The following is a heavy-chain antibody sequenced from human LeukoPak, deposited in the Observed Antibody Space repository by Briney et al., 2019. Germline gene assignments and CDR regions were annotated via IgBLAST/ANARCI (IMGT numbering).Heavy chain of an antibody. CDR3: ARDYPYYYDSSGYYSFDY. V-gene: IGHV3-66*01. CDR1: GFTVSTNY. Sequence: PGGSLRLSCAASGFTVSTNYMSWVRQAPRKGLEWVSVIYSGGSTYYADSVKGRFTISRDSSKNTLYPQMNSLTAEDTAVYYCARDYPYYYDSSGYYSFDYWGQGTLVTVSS. J-gene: IGHJ4*02. D-gene: IGHD3-22*01. CDR2: IYSGGST.